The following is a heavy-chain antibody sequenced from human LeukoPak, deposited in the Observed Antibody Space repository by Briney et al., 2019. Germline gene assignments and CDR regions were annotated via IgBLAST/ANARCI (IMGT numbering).Heavy chain of an antibody. D-gene: IGHD2-2*01. V-gene: IGHV3-23*01. CDR2: ISGSGAST. CDR1: GFTFSSYA. CDR3: AKAALRYQLLSSLDY. Sequence: GGSLRLSCAASGFTFSSYAMNWARQAPGKGLEWVSAISGSGASTYYADSVKGRFTISRDNSENTLYLQMNSLRAEDTAIYYCAKAALRYQLLSSLDYWGQGTLVTVSS. J-gene: IGHJ4*02.